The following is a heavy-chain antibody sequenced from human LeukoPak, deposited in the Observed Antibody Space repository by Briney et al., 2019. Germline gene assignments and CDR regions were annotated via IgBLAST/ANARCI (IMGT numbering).Heavy chain of an antibody. J-gene: IGHJ5*02. CDR1: GFTFSSYA. CDR2: ISSNGGST. CDR3: ARDGGYSYADGFDP. D-gene: IGHD5-18*01. Sequence: SGGSLRLSCAASGFTFSSYAMLWVRQAPGKGLEYVSAISSNGGSTYYANSVKGRFTISRDNSKNTLYLQMGSLRAEDMAVYYCARDGGYSYADGFDPWGQGTLVTVSS. V-gene: IGHV3-64*01.